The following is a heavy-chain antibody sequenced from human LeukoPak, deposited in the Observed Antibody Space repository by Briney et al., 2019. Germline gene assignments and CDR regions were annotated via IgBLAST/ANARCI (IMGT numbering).Heavy chain of an antibody. Sequence: ASVKVSCKASGYTFTSYYFHWVRQAPGQGLEWMGIVNPTGGSTNYAQRFQGRVTMTRDTSTSTVYMELSSLRSDDTAVYYCARGPRITLVRGGQWYFYMDVWGKGTTVTVSS. CDR1: GYTFTSYY. D-gene: IGHD3-10*01. V-gene: IGHV1-46*01. CDR2: VNPTGGST. CDR3: ARGPRITLVRGGQWYFYMDV. J-gene: IGHJ6*03.